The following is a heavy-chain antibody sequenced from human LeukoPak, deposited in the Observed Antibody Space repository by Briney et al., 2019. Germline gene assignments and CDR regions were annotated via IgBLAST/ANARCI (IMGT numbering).Heavy chain of an antibody. CDR3: ARDSSDSSGGGNDY. CDR1: GGSISSYC. J-gene: IGHJ4*02. V-gene: IGHV4-59*01. D-gene: IGHD3-22*01. Sequence: SDTLSLTSTGSGGSISSYCWSWIRQPPGKGLEWIGYIYYSGSTNYNPSLKSRVTISVDTSKNQFSLKLSSVTAADTAVYYCARDSSDSSGGGNDYWGQGTLVTVSS. CDR2: IYYSGST.